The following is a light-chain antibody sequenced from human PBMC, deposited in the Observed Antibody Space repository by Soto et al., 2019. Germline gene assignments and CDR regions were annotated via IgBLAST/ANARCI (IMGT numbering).Light chain of an antibody. CDR2: EAS. CDR3: QQYNNWPS. J-gene: IGKJ1*01. V-gene: IGKV1-5*03. Sequence: IQMTQSPNTLSVSVGDSVSITCRASENVNGHLAWYQQRPGKAPKLLIYEASILESGVPSRFSGSGYGTEFTLNINGLLPEDFVTYYCQQYNNWPSFGQGTKV. CDR1: ENVNGH.